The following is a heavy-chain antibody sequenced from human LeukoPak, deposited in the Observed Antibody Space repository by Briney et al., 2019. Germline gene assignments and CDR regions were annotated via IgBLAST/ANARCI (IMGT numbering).Heavy chain of an antibody. CDR1: MFSLSTSGMR. CDR2: IDWDDDK. V-gene: IGHV2-70*04. CDR3: ARTSGSRYYFDY. Sequence: SRPALVKPTQTLTLTCTFSMFSLSTSGMRGSWIRQPPGKALEWLARIDWDDDKDYSTSLETMLTISRDTSKNQVVLTMNNMDPVDTATYYCARTSGSRYYFDYWGQGTLVTVSS. D-gene: IGHD1-26*01. J-gene: IGHJ4*02.